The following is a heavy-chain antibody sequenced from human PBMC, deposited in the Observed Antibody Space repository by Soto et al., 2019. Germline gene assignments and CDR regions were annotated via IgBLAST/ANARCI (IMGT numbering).Heavy chain of an antibody. V-gene: IGHV1-8*01. CDR2: MNPNTGNS. J-gene: IGHJ4*02. CDR1: GYTFTSYD. CDR3: ARRAETNGWNGFGADKYYFDF. D-gene: IGHD1-1*01. Sequence: WASVKVSCKASGYTFTSYDIYGVRQATGQGLEGMGGMNPNTGNSGYAQKFQGRVTVTSDTSINTVHMELSSLRSEDTAVYYCARRAETNGWNGFGADKYYFDFWGQGTLVTVSS.